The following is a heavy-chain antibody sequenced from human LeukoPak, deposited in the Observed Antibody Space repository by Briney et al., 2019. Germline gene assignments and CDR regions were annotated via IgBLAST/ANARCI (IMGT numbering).Heavy chain of an antibody. D-gene: IGHD5-12*01. Sequence: SETLSLTCAVYGGSFSGYYWSWIRQPPGKGLEWIGEINHSGSTNYNPSLKSRVTISVDTSKNQFSLKLSSVTAADTAVYYCARSSGYDLEKVNWFDPWGQGTLVTVSS. CDR3: ARSSGYDLEKVNWFDP. J-gene: IGHJ5*02. V-gene: IGHV4-34*01. CDR2: INHSGST. CDR1: GGSFSGYY.